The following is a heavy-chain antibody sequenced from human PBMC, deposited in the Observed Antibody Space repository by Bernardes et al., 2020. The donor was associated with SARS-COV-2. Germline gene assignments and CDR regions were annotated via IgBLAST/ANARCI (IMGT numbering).Heavy chain of an antibody. J-gene: IGHJ6*02. CDR1: GGTFDTYV. V-gene: IGHV1-69*04. CDR2: IIPILGIV. D-gene: IGHD3-9*01. Sequence: SVKVSCKASGGTFDTYVINWMREAPGQGLEWMGRIIPILGIVDYEQKFRGRVTITADKSTSTAYMQLSSLRSEDTAVYYCATSGSEILTGVESYDHYGMDVWGQGTAVTVSS. CDR3: ATSGSEILTGVESYDHYGMDV.